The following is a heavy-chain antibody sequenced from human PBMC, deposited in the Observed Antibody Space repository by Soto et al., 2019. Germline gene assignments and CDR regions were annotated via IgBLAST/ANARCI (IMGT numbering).Heavy chain of an antibody. CDR1: GGSISSTNYY. V-gene: IGHV4-39*01. CDR3: ANVPGKFIRFWPYGLDV. Sequence: SETLSLTCTVSGGSISSTNYYWGWIRQPPGKGLEWIGSIYYSGSTYYNPSLKSRVTISVDTSESQFSLKLNSVTAADTAVYYCANVPGKFIRFWPYGLDVWGQGTTVTVSS. D-gene: IGHD3-3*01. J-gene: IGHJ6*02. CDR2: IYYSGST.